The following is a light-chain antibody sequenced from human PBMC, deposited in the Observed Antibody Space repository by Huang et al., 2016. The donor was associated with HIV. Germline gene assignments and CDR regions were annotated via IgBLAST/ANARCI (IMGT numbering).Light chain of an antibody. CDR2: DAS. CDR3: LQRSNWPPET. J-gene: IGKJ5*01. V-gene: IGKV3-11*01. Sequence: EIVLTQSPATLSLSPGERATLSCRASQSINTYLAWYQQQPGQAPRLSIYDASNRATGIPARFSGSGSGTDFSLSISSLEPEDFAVYYCLQRSNWPPETFGQGTRLEIK. CDR1: QSINTY.